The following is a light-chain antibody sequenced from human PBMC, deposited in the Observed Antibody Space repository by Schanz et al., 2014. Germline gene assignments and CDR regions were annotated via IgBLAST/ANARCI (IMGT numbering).Light chain of an antibody. Sequence: DIQMTQSPSSLSASVGDTITITCRASQGISNYFAWYQQKPGKVPKLLIYASSTLQSGVPSRFSGSGSGTDFTLTISSLQPEDVATYYCQNYNSAPRTFGQGTKVEIK. CDR2: ASS. V-gene: IGKV1-27*01. J-gene: IGKJ1*01. CDR1: QGISNY. CDR3: QNYNSAPRT.